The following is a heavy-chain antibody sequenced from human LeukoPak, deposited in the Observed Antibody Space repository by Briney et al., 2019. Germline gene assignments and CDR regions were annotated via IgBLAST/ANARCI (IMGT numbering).Heavy chain of an antibody. CDR1: GYTFTSYG. Sequence: ASVKVSCKASGYTFTSYGITWVRQAPGQGREWMGWISAYNGNTNYAQKLQGRVTMTTDTSTSTAYMELRSLRSDDTAVYYCARDVNSSGDYVSGYWGQGTLVTVSS. D-gene: IGHD4-17*01. V-gene: IGHV1-18*01. CDR3: ARDVNSSGDYVSGY. CDR2: ISAYNGNT. J-gene: IGHJ4*02.